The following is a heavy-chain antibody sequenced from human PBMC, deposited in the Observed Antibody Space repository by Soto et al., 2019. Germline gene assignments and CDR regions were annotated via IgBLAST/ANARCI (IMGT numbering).Heavy chain of an antibody. CDR2: ISGSGGST. V-gene: IGHV3-23*01. J-gene: IGHJ6*02. CDR1: GFTFSSYA. CDR3: AKGDSSSPARDYYYGMDV. Sequence: EVQLLESGGGLVQPVGSLRLSCAASGFTFSSYAMSWVRQAPGKGLEWVSAISGSGGSTYYADSVKGRFTISRDNSKNTLYLQMNSLRAEDTAVYYCAKGDSSSPARDYYYGMDVWGQGTTFTVSS. D-gene: IGHD6-6*01.